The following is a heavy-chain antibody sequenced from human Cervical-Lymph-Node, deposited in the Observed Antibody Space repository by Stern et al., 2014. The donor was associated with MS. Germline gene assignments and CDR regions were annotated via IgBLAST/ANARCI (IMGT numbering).Heavy chain of an antibody. CDR1: GYTFTSYA. CDR2: INTNTGNP. J-gene: IGHJ4*02. CDR3: AGGPHSSALYLDY. Sequence: DQLVESGSELKKPGASVKVSCKASGYTFTSYAMIWVRQAPGQGLEWMGWINTNTGNPTYAQGFTGRFVFSLDTSVSTAYLQISSLKAEDTAVYYCAGGPHSSALYLDYWGQGTLVTVSS. D-gene: IGHD3-22*01. V-gene: IGHV7-4-1*02.